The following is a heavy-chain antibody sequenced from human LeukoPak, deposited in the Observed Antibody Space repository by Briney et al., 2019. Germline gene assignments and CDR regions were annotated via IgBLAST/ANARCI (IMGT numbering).Heavy chain of an antibody. CDR3: ARGDTMLRVVVDEIDP. Sequence: SETLSLTCTVSGGSVSRGSYYWTWIRQPPGKGLEWIGFIHHSGSTKYNPSLKSRVTISLDTSTNQFSLRLSSVTAVDTAVYYCARGDTMLRVVVDEIDPWGQGTLVTVSS. J-gene: IGHJ5*02. V-gene: IGHV4-61*01. CDR1: GGSVSRGSYY. D-gene: IGHD3-10*01. CDR2: IHHSGST.